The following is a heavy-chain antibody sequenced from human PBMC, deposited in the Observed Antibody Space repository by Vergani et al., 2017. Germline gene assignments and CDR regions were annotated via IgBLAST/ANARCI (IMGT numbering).Heavy chain of an antibody. CDR2: IIPIFGTA. J-gene: IGHJ6*03. D-gene: IGHD2-2*01. CDR1: GGTFSSYA. CDR3: ARGGTILYYYYYMDV. Sequence: QVQLVQSGAEVKKPGSSVKVSCKASGGTFSSYAISWVRQAPGQGLEWMGGIIPIFGTANYAQKFPGRVTITADESTSTAYMERSSLRAEATAVYYCARGGTILYYYYYMDVWGKGTTVTVSS. V-gene: IGHV1-69*12.